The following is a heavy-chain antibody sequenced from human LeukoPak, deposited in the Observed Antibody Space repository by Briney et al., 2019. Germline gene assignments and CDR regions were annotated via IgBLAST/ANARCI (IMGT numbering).Heavy chain of an antibody. V-gene: IGHV4-59*01. CDR3: ARDGYSGNDGL. D-gene: IGHD5-12*01. CDR1: GGSISSYY. J-gene: IGHJ4*02. Sequence: SETLSLTCAVSGGSISSYYWSWIRQPPGKGLEWIGYIYHSGSTKYNPSLKSRVTISVDTSKNQFSLKLSPVTAADTAVYYCARDGYSGNDGLWGQGTLVTVSS. CDR2: IYHSGST.